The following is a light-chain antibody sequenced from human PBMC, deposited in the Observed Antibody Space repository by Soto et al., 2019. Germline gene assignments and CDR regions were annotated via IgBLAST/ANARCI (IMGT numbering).Light chain of an antibody. J-gene: IGKJ1*01. Sequence: ETVLTQSPGTLSLSPGERATLSCRASQGVSNSYLAWYRQMPGQAPRLLIYGASSRATGIPDRFSGSGSGTDFTLTISRLEPEDFAVYYCQQYGNSPWTFVQGTKVEIK. CDR2: GAS. CDR1: QGVSNSY. V-gene: IGKV3-20*01. CDR3: QQYGNSPWT.